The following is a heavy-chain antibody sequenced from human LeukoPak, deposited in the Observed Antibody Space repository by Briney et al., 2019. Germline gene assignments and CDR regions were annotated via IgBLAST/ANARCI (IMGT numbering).Heavy chain of an antibody. CDR3: VRRGSSGWWAFDI. D-gene: IGHD6-19*01. CDR2: ISSTTGYI. V-gene: IGHV3-21*01. Sequence: GGSLRLSCAASGFTFSSYSMGWVRQAPGKGLEWVSSISSTTGYIYYADSVKGRFTISRDNAKNSLYLQLNTLRAEDTAVYYCVRRGSSGWWAFDIWGQGTMVTVSS. CDR1: GFTFSSYS. J-gene: IGHJ3*02.